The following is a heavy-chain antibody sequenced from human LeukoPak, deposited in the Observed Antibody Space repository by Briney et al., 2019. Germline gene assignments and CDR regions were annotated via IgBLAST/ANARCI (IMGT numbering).Heavy chain of an antibody. CDR3: ARGWNDALDY. V-gene: IGHV4-34*01. D-gene: IGHD1-1*01. CDR2: INHSGST. CDR1: GGSFSGYY. J-gene: IGHJ4*02. Sequence: SETLSLTCAVYGGSFSGYYWSWIRQPPGKGLEWIGEINHSGSTNYNPSLKSRVTISVDTSKNQFSLKLSSVTAADTAVYCCARGWNDALDYWGQGTLVTVSS.